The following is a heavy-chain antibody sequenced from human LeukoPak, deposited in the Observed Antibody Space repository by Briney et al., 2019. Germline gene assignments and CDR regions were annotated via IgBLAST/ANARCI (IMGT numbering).Heavy chain of an antibody. Sequence: ASETLSLTCTVSGGSISSYYWSWIRQPPGKGLEWIGYIYYSGSTNYNPSLKGRVTISVDTSKNQFSLKLSSVTAADTAVYYCARLLRYSSSWYYFDYWGQGTLVTVSS. V-gene: IGHV4-59*08. CDR1: GGSISSYY. CDR3: ARLLRYSSSWYYFDY. CDR2: IYYSGST. J-gene: IGHJ4*02. D-gene: IGHD6-13*01.